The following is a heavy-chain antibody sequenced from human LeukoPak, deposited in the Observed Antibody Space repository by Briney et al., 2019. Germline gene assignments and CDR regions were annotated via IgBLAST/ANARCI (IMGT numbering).Heavy chain of an antibody. CDR2: IYPGDSDT. V-gene: IGHV5-51*07. D-gene: IGHD6-13*01. J-gene: IGHJ4*02. CDR3: ARPRAQHPPHFDY. Sequence: GESLKISCKGSGYSFTSYWIGWVHQMPGKGLEWMGIIYPGDSDTRYSPSFQGQVTISADKSISTDYLQWSTLKASDTAMYYCARPRAQHPPHFDYWGQGTLVTVSS. CDR1: GYSFTSYW.